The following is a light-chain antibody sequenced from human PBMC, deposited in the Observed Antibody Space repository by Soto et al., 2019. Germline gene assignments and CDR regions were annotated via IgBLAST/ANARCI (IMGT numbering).Light chain of an antibody. CDR1: QRVFYSSTNKNY. CDR2: WAS. Sequence: DIVMTQSPDSLAGFLGEGATINCKSGQRVFYSSTNKNYLAWYQQRPGQPPKLLIYWASTRESGVPDRFSGSGSGTDFTLTITSLQAEDVAVYYCQQYESTPPTFGQGTKLEIK. CDR3: QQYESTPPT. V-gene: IGKV4-1*01. J-gene: IGKJ2*01.